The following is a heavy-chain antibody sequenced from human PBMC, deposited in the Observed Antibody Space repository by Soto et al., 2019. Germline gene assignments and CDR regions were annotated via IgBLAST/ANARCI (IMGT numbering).Heavy chain of an antibody. CDR1: GFTFDDYA. D-gene: IGHD6-19*01. CDR2: ISWNSGNI. CDR3: AKDRGRWLPQGDNWFDP. Sequence: EVQLVESGGGLVQPGRSLRLSCAASGFTFDDYAMHWVRQAPGKGLEWVSGISWNSGNIGYADSVKGRFTISRDNAKNSLYLQMNSLRAEDTALYYCAKDRGRWLPQGDNWFDPWGQGTLVTVSS. J-gene: IGHJ5*02. V-gene: IGHV3-9*01.